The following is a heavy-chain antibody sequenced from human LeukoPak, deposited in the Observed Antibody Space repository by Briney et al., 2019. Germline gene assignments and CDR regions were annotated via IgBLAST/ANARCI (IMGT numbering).Heavy chain of an antibody. CDR2: ISGSGGST. CDR1: GFTFSSYA. CDR3: AKDFCTNGVCYLNN. V-gene: IGHV3-23*01. J-gene: IGHJ4*02. Sequence: GGSLRLSCAASGFTFSSYAMNWVRQAPGKGLERVSGISGSGGSTYYADSVKGRFTISRDNSKNTLYLQMNSLRAEDTAVYYCAKDFCTNGVCYLNNWGQGTLVTVPS. D-gene: IGHD2-8*01.